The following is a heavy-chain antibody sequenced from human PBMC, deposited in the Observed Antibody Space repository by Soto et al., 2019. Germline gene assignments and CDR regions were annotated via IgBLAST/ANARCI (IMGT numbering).Heavy chain of an antibody. CDR1: GFTFSSYN. Sequence: PGGSLRLSCAASGFTFSSYNMNWVRQAPGKGLEWVSFIGSSGTIIYYADSVKGRFTISRDNAKNSLYLQMNSLRDEDTAVYYRARTKAMDVWGQGTTVTVSS. V-gene: IGHV3-48*02. J-gene: IGHJ6*02. CDR2: IGSSGTII. CDR3: ARTKAMDV.